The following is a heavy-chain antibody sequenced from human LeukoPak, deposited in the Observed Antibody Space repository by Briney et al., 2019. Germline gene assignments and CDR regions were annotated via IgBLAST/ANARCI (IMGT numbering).Heavy chain of an antibody. Sequence: SETLSLTCTVSGGSISSSSYYWGWIRQPPGKGLEWIGSIYYSGSTYHNPSLKSRVTISVDKSKNQLSLKMRSVTAADTAVYFCASRPLASAGPLDYWGQGTQVTVSS. CDR3: ASRPLASAGPLDY. V-gene: IGHV4-39*07. J-gene: IGHJ4*02. D-gene: IGHD6-13*01. CDR1: GGSISSSSYY. CDR2: IYYSGST.